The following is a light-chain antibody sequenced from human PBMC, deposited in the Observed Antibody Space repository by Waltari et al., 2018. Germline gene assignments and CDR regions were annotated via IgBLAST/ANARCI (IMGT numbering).Light chain of an antibody. CDR2: DST. CDR1: HNIGSA. CDR3: QHYDNWMYS. Sequence: MTPSPATLSVSLGERVILSCRASHNIGSALAWYQHKPGQAPRLLTYDSTNRATGIPPRFSGGGSGTDFTLTINTLQSEDLALYFCQHYDNWMYSFGQGTNLEIK. V-gene: IGKV3-15*01. J-gene: IGKJ2*01.